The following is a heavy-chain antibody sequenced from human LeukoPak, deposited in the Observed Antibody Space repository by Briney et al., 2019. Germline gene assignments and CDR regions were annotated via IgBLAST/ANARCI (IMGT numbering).Heavy chain of an antibody. CDR2: INPSGGST. CDR1: GYTFTSYY. D-gene: IGHD1-26*01. Sequence: ASVKVSCKASGYTFTSYYLHWVRQAPGQGLEWMGVINPSGGSTSYAQKFQGRDTMTRDTSTSTVYMELSSLRSEDTAVYYCARDHVPGYVGIDYWGQGTLVTVSS. V-gene: IGHV1-46*01. CDR3: ARDHVPGYVGIDY. J-gene: IGHJ4*02.